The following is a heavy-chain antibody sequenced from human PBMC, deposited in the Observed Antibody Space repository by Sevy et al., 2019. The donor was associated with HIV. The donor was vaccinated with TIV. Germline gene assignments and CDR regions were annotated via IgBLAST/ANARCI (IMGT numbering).Heavy chain of an antibody. CDR3: TRVGGGSVVYYYLDV. CDR1: GFTFGDYA. J-gene: IGHJ6*03. CDR2: IRSKAFGGTT. Sequence: GGSLRLSCIASGFTFGDYAISWFRQAPGKGLEWVGFIRSKAFGGTTEYAASVKDRVSIARDDSKSIAYLQIKGLKTEDTAIYYCTRVGGGSVVYYYLDVWGKGTTVTVSS. D-gene: IGHD3-16*01. V-gene: IGHV3-49*03.